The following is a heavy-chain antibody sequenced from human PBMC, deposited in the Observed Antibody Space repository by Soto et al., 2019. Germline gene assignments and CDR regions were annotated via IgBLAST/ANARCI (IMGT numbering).Heavy chain of an antibody. CDR1: GSSISSYY. V-gene: IGHV4-59*01. CDR3: ARQYYYDSSGIFDY. J-gene: IGHJ4*02. D-gene: IGHD3-22*01. Sequence: PSETLSLTCTVSGSSISSYYWSWIRQPPGKGLEWIGYIYYSGSTNYNPSLKSRVTISVDTSKNQFSLKLSSVTAADTAVYYCARQYYYDSSGIFDYWGQGTLVTVSS. CDR2: IYYSGST.